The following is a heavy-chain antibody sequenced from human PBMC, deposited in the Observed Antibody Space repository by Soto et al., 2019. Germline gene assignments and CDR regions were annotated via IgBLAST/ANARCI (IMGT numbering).Heavy chain of an antibody. Sequence: QVQLVESGGGVVQPGRSLRLSCAASGFTFSSYAMHWVRQAPGKGLEWVAIISYDESNKYYADSVKGRFTISRDNSKNTLYLQMNSLRAEDTALYYCAKGFLSGSSYAIDYWGQGTLVTVSS. CDR1: GFTFSSYA. D-gene: IGHD3-10*01. J-gene: IGHJ4*02. CDR3: AKGFLSGSSYAIDY. V-gene: IGHV3-30*18. CDR2: ISYDESNK.